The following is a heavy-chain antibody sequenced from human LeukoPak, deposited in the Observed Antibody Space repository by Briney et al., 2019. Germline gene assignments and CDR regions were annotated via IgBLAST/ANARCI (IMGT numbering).Heavy chain of an antibody. CDR1: GFTFDDYA. CDR2: ISWNSGSI. CDR3: AKLPISYDSSGYYSDADY. D-gene: IGHD3-22*01. Sequence: PGGSLRLSCAASGFTFDDYAMHWVRQAPGKGLEWVSGISWNSGSIGYADSVKGRFTISRDNAKNSLYLQMNSLRAEDTALYYCAKLPISYDSSGYYSDADYWGQGTLVSVSS. V-gene: IGHV3-9*01. J-gene: IGHJ4*02.